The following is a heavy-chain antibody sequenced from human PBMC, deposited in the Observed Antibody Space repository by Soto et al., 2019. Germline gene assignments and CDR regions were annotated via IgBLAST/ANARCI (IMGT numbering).Heavy chain of an antibody. J-gene: IGHJ4*02. CDR1: GDSVSSSSAA. D-gene: IGHD6-13*01. CDR3: ARGRDMRFIAAAGTEAFDY. V-gene: IGHV6-1*01. CDR2: TYYRSKWYN. Sequence: SQTLSLTCAISGDSVSSSSAAWNWIRQSPSRGLEWLGRTYYRSKWYNDYAVSVKSRITINPDTSKNQFSLQLNSVTPEDTAVYYCARGRDMRFIAAAGTEAFDYWGQGTLVTVSS.